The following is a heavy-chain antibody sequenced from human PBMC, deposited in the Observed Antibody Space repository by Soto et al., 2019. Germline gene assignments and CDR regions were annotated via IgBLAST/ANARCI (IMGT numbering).Heavy chain of an antibody. J-gene: IGHJ6*02. Sequence: GGPLRLSCAASGFTFSSYGMNWIRQAPGKGLEWVSYITSSGRTTYYADSVKGRFTISRDNAKNSLTLQINTPRAEDTPVYYCARALVLVLEYGSTPLSYSVMDVWGQGTPVTVSS. D-gene: IGHD6-6*01. CDR2: ITSSGRTT. CDR3: ARALVLVLEYGSTPLSYSVMDV. CDR1: GFTFSSYG. V-gene: IGHV3-48*04.